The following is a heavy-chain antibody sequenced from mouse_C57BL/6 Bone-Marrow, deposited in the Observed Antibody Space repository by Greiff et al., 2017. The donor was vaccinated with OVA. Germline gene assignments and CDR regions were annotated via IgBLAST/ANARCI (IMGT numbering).Heavy chain of an antibody. CDR1: GYTFTSYW. CDR2: IPPNSGST. CDR3: ARERGTVVALYYYAMDY. D-gene: IGHD1-1*01. Sequence: QVQLQQPGAELVKPGASVTLSCKASGYTFTSYWMHWVKQRPGQGLEWIGMIPPNSGSTNYNEKFKSKATLTVDKSSSTAYMQLSSLTSEDSAVYDCARERGTVVALYYYAMDYWGQGTSVTVSS. V-gene: IGHV1-64*01. J-gene: IGHJ4*01.